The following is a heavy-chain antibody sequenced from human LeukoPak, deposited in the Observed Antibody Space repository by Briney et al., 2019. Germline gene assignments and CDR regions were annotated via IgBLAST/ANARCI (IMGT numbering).Heavy chain of an antibody. Sequence: GGSLRLSCAASGFTFSSYWMHWVRQAPGEGLVWVSRIKSDGSTNYADSVKGRFTISRDNAKNSLYLQMNSLRAEDTAVYYCARVGDSGNFYPRDYWGQGTLVTVSS. V-gene: IGHV3-74*01. CDR3: ARVGDSGNFYPRDY. CDR2: IKSDGST. D-gene: IGHD1-26*01. J-gene: IGHJ4*02. CDR1: GFTFSSYW.